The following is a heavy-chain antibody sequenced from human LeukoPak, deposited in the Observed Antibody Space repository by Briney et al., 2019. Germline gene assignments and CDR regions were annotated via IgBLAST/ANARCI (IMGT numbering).Heavy chain of an antibody. V-gene: IGHV3-30*03. CDR3: ARDLGFGAPDDS. CDR2: VTHDRRTE. CDR1: GFTFSRYG. J-gene: IGHJ4*02. Sequence: GRSLRLSCLASGFTFSRYGFHWVRQAPGKGPEWVAGVTHDRRTEFYADSVRGRFTLSRDNSKNAVYLQMNSLRTEDTAVYYCARDLGFGAPDDSWGQGTLVTVSS. D-gene: IGHD3-10*01.